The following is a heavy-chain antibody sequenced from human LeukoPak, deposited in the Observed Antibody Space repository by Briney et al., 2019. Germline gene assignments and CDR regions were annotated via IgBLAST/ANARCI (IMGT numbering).Heavy chain of an antibody. CDR1: GYTFTSYG. J-gene: IGHJ4*02. CDR3: ARDPEYDFWSGYGNYFDY. Sequence: ASVKVSCKASGYTFTSYGISWVRQAPGQGLEWMGWISAYNGNTNYAQKLQGRVTMTTDTSTSTAYMELRSLRSDDTAVYYCARDPEYDFWSGYGNYFDYWGQGTLVTVSS. V-gene: IGHV1-18*01. CDR2: ISAYNGNT. D-gene: IGHD3-3*01.